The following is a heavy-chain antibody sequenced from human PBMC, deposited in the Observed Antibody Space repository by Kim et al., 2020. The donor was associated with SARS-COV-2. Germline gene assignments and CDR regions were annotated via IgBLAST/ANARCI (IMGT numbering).Heavy chain of an antibody. J-gene: IGHJ4*02. CDR2: IKQDGSEK. V-gene: IGHV3-7*01. CDR1: GFTFSDYW. CDR3: ARLSSSSWPYYSDY. D-gene: IGHD6-13*01. Sequence: GGSLSLSCAASGFTFSDYWMSWVRQAPGKGLEWVANIKQDGSEKYYVDSEKGRFTISKDNAKNSLYLQMNSLRAEDTAVYYCARLSSSSWPYYSDYWGQG.